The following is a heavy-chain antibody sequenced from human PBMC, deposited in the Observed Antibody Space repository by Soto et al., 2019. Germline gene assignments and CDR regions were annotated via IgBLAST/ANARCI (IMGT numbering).Heavy chain of an antibody. J-gene: IGHJ3*02. D-gene: IGHD3-3*01. CDR3: ARSNYDFWSGRPNAFDI. CDR2: ISYDGSSK. Sequence: GSLRLSCAASGFTFSSYAMHWVRQAPGKGLEWVAVISYDGSSKYYAVSVKGRFTISRDNSKNTLFLQMNSLRPEDTAVYYCARSNYDFWSGRPNAFDIWGQGTMVTVSS. V-gene: IGHV3-30-3*01. CDR1: GFTFSSYA.